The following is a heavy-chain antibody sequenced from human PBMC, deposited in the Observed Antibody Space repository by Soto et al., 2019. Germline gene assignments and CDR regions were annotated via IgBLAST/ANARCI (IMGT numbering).Heavy chain of an antibody. CDR2: SRNKANSYTT. D-gene: IGHD3-16*01. CDR1: GFTFSDRY. V-gene: IGHV3-72*01. CDR3: VRVSGGCDY. J-gene: IGHJ4*02. Sequence: EVQLVESGGGLVPPGGSLRLSCEVSGFTFSDRYMDWVRQARGRGLEWVGRSRNKANSYTTEYATSVKGIFTFSRDDSKTLFFLQMNSLKTEVTAVNYSVRVSGGCDYWCQGELVT.